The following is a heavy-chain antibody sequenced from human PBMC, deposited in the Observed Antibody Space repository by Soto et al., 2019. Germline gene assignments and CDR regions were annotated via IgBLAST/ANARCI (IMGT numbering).Heavy chain of an antibody. CDR2: FIPIFPTP. Sequence: QVQLEQSGAEVKKPGSSVQVSCKASGGTFSTSAISWVRQAPGQGLEWMGGFIPIFPTPDYAHKFQGRLTITADESTSTAYMELRGLKSDDTAVYYCARDKDPLHLGGNYYYILDVWGQGTTVTVSS. V-gene: IGHV1-69*12. D-gene: IGHD1-26*01. CDR1: GGTFSTSA. J-gene: IGHJ6*02. CDR3: ARDKDPLHLGGNYYYILDV.